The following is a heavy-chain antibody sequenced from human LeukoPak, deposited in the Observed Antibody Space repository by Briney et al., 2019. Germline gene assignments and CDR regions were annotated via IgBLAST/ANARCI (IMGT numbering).Heavy chain of an antibody. CDR2: ISGSGGST. CDR3: AKPYPTLTTSAVLDN. D-gene: IGHD1-1*01. J-gene: IGHJ4*02. Sequence: GGTLRLSCAASGLTFSSYGMSWVRQAPGRGLEWVSAISGSGGSTYYADSVKGRFTISRDNSKNTLYLQINTLRTDDAAIYYCAKPYPTLTTSAVLDNWGQGTLVTVSS. CDR1: GLTFSSYG. V-gene: IGHV3-23*01.